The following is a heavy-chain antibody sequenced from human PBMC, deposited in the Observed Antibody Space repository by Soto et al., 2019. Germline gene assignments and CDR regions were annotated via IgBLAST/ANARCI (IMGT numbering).Heavy chain of an antibody. J-gene: IGHJ6*02. D-gene: IGHD2-15*01. Sequence: SETRSLTCTVSRGSISSSSYYWGWIRQPPGKGLEWIGSIFYSGSTYYNPSLKSRVTISVDTSKNQFSLKLSSVTAADTAVYYCARHLTYCSAGSCYSDFPYYGMDVWGQGTTVT. CDR3: ARHLTYCSAGSCYSDFPYYGMDV. CDR1: RGSISSSSYY. V-gene: IGHV4-39*01. CDR2: IFYSGST.